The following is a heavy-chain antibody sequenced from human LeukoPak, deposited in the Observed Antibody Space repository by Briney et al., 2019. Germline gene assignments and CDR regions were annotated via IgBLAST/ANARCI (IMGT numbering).Heavy chain of an antibody. Sequence: ASVKVSCKASGYTFTGYYMHWVRQAPGQGLEWMGRINPNSGGTNYAQKFQGRVTMTRDTSISTAYMELNRLRSDDTAVYYCAREGDYGDYPIDYWGQGTLVTVSS. CDR2: INPNSGGT. J-gene: IGHJ4*02. D-gene: IGHD4-17*01. CDR1: GYTFTGYY. V-gene: IGHV1-2*06. CDR3: AREGDYGDYPIDY.